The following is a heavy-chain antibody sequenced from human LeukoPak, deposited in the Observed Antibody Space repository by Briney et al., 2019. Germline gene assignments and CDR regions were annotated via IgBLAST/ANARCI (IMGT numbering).Heavy chain of an antibody. D-gene: IGHD3-16*01. Sequence: GGSLRLSCAASGFTFSSYWMSWVRQAPGKGLEWVANIKQDGSEKYYVDSVKGRFTISRDNAKNSLYLQMNSLRAEDTAVYYCATCLVGRNLYGMDVWGQGTTVTVSS. CDR3: ATCLVGRNLYGMDV. CDR2: IKQDGSEK. J-gene: IGHJ6*02. CDR1: GFTFSSYW. V-gene: IGHV3-7*01.